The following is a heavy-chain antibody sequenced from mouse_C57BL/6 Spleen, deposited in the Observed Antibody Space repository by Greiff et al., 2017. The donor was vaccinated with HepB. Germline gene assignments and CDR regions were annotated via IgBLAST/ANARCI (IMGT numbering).Heavy chain of an antibody. CDR2: IYPRSGNT. V-gene: IGHV1-81*01. CDR3: EGGGLYYYGSLDY. Sequence: VMLVESGAELARPGASVKLSCKASGYTFTSYGISWVKQRTGQGLEWIGEIYPRSGNTYYNEKFKGKATLTADKSSSTAYMELRSLTSEDSAVYFCEGGGLYYYGSLDYWGQGTTLTVSS. D-gene: IGHD1-1*01. CDR1: GYTFTSYG. J-gene: IGHJ2*01.